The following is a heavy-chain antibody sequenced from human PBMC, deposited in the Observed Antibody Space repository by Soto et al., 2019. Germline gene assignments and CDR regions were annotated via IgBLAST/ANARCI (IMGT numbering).Heavy chain of an antibody. CDR3: AREEWLRHFDY. V-gene: IGHV3-48*01. D-gene: IGHD5-12*01. Sequence: GGSLRVSCAAAGFPFSGYSMNWVRQAPGKGLEWVSYISSSSSTIYYADSVKGRFTISRDNAKNSLYLQMNSLRAEDTAVYYCAREEWLRHFDYWGQGTLVTVSS. CDR1: GFPFSGYS. CDR2: ISSSSSTI. J-gene: IGHJ4*02.